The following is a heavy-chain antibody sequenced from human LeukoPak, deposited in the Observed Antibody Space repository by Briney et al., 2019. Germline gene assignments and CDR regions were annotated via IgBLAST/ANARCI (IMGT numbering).Heavy chain of an antibody. V-gene: IGHV3-9*01. D-gene: IGHD6-25*01. J-gene: IGHJ4*02. CDR2: ISWSSGSI. CDR3: AKSYPSGVGFFDY. Sequence: GGSLRLSCAASGFTFDDYAMHWVRQAPGKGLEWVSGISWSSGSIGYADSVKGRFTISRDNAKNSLYLQMNSLRAEDTALYYCAKSYPSGVGFFDYWGQGTLVTVSS. CDR1: GFTFDDYA.